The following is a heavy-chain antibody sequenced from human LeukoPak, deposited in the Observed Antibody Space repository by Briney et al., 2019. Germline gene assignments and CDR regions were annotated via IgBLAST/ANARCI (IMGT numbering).Heavy chain of an antibody. J-gene: IGHJ4*02. CDR2: IKQDGSEK. Sequence: PGGSLRLSCAASGFTFSTYWMSWVRQAPGKGLEWVANIKQDGSEKYYMESVKGRFTISRDNAKNSLYLQMNSLRDEDTAVYYCASNYGGWGQGTLVTVSS. CDR1: GFTFSTYW. V-gene: IGHV3-7*01. D-gene: IGHD4-11*01. CDR3: ASNYGG.